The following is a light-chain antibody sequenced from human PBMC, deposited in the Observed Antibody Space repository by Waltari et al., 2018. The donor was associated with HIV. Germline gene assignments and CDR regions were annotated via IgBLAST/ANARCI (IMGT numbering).Light chain of an antibody. CDR1: QSVSSNY. CDR2: GTS. Sequence: RATLSCRASQSVSSNYLAWYQQKPGQAPRLLIYGTSSRATGIPDRFSGSGSGTDFTLTISRLEPEDFAVYYCQQYGSSPRTFGQGTKLEIK. V-gene: IGKV3-20*01. J-gene: IGKJ2*01. CDR3: QQYGSSPRT.